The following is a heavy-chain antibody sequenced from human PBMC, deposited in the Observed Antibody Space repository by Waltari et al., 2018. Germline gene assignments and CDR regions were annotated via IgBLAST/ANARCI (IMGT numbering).Heavy chain of an antibody. D-gene: IGHD3-16*02. J-gene: IGHJ4*02. CDR1: GFTFSCYT. CDR2: ISSGSSAI. CDR3: ARAILRLGVLSNYFDY. Sequence: EVQLVESGGGLVQPGGSLRLSCVASGFTFSCYTMNWDRKAPGKGLGWVSYISSGSSAIYYADSVKGRFTISRDNAKNSLHLQMNSLRAEDTAVYYCARAILRLGVLSNYFDYWGQGTLVTVSS. V-gene: IGHV3-48*04.